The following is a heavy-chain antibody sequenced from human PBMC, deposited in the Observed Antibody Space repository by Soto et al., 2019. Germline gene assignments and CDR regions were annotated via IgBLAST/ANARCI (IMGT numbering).Heavy chain of an antibody. V-gene: IGHV3-48*02. Sequence: GGSLRLSCAASGFTFSSYSMNWVRQAPWKGLEWVSYISSSSSTIYYADSVKGRFTISRDNAKNSLYLQMNSLRDEDTAVYYCAKDLYYGSGSYYNALDYWGQGTLVTVSS. J-gene: IGHJ4*02. CDR3: AKDLYYGSGSYYNALDY. D-gene: IGHD3-10*01. CDR1: GFTFSSYS. CDR2: ISSSSSTI.